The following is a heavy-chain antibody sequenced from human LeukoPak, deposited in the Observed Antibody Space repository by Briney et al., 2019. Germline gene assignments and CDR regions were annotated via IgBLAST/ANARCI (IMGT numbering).Heavy chain of an antibody. Sequence: GASVKVSCKASGYTFTSYGISWLRQAPGQGLEWMGWISAYNGNTNYAQKLQGRVTMTTGTSTSTAYMELRSLRSDDTAVYYCARVPLYGSGPRDFDDWGQGTLVTVSS. CDR3: ARVPLYGSGPRDFDD. V-gene: IGHV1-18*01. J-gene: IGHJ4*02. CDR1: GYTFTSYG. D-gene: IGHD3-10*01. CDR2: ISAYNGNT.